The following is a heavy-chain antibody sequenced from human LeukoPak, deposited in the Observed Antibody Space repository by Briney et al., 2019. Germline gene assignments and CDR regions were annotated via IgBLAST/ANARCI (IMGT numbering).Heavy chain of an antibody. V-gene: IGHV1-18*01. J-gene: IGHJ6*03. CDR1: GYTFTSYG. D-gene: IGHD3-10*01. CDR2: ISAYNGNT. Sequence: ASVKVSCKASGYTFTSYGISWVRQAPGQGLEWMGWISAYNGNTNYAQKLQGRVTMTTDTSTSTAYMELRSLRSEDTDVYYCARVRGYYYGSGSYLGHYYYMDVWGKGTTVTVSS. CDR3: ARVRGYYYGSGSYLGHYYYMDV.